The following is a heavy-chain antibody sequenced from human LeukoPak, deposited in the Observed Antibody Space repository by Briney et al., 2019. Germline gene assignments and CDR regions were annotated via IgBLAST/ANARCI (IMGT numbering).Heavy chain of an antibody. J-gene: IGHJ3*02. CDR3: ARPKGVFAFDI. Sequence: PGGSLRLSCVASGFTFSSYEMNWVRQAPGRGLEWVSYIDNGGSIQYYADSVKGRFTISRDNAKNSLYLQMNSLRPEDTAVYYCARPKGVFAFDIWGQGTMVTVSS. V-gene: IGHV3-48*03. CDR2: IDNGGSIQ. CDR1: GFTFSSYE. D-gene: IGHD3-16*01.